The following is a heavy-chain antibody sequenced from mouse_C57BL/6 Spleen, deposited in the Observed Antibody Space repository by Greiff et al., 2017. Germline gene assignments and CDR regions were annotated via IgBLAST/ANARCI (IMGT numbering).Heavy chain of an antibody. J-gene: IGHJ2*01. D-gene: IGHD3-2*02. V-gene: IGHV1-5*01. CDR2: IYPGNSDT. CDR1: GYTFTSYW. CDR3: TRSGSSGLYYFDY. Sequence: EVQLQQSGTVLARPGASVKMSCKPSGYTFTSYWMHWVTQRPGQGLEWIGAIYPGNSDTSYNQKFKGKAKLTAVTSASTAYMELSILTNEDSAVYYCTRSGSSGLYYFDYWGQGTTLTVSS.